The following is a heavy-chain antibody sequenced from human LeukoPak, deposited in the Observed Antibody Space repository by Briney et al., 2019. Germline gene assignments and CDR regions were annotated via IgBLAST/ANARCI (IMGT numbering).Heavy chain of an antibody. Sequence: ASVKVSCKASGGTFSSYAISWVRQAPGQGLEWMGRIIPIFGTANYAQKFQGRVTITTDESTSTAYMELSSLRSEDTAVYYCARVVAAARFDYWGQGPLVTVSS. V-gene: IGHV1-69*05. J-gene: IGHJ4*02. CDR3: ARVVAAARFDY. CDR2: IIPIFGTA. D-gene: IGHD6-13*01. CDR1: GGTFSSYA.